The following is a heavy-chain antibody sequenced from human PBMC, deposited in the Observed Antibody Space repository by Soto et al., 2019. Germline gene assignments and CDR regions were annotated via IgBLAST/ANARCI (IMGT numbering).Heavy chain of an antibody. J-gene: IGHJ6*02. Sequence: SATRCITWAVYGGSFSGYYWSWIRQPPGKGLEWIGEINHSGSTNYNPSLKSRVTISVDTSKNQFSLKLSSVTAADTALYYCARVRQYCSSTSCYPYGMDVWGQGTTVTVSS. CDR3: ARVRQYCSSTSCYPYGMDV. V-gene: IGHV4-34*01. CDR1: GGSFSGYY. CDR2: INHSGST. D-gene: IGHD2-2*01.